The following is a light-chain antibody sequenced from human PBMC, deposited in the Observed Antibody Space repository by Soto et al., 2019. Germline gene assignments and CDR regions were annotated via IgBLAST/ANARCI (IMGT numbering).Light chain of an antibody. CDR3: QHYSNWPPWT. V-gene: IGKV3-15*01. Sequence: EIVMTHSPATLSVSPCERATLSFSASESISSNLAWYQQKAGQAPRLLIYGASTRATGIPVRFTGSGSGTEFTLTISSLQSEDFAVYYCQHYSNWPPWTFGRGTKVDIK. J-gene: IGKJ1*01. CDR1: ESISSN. CDR2: GAS.